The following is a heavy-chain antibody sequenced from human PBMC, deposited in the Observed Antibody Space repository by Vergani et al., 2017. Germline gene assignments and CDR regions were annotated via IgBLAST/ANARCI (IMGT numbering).Heavy chain of an antibody. J-gene: IGHJ4*02. D-gene: IGHD3-22*01. CDR1: GFTFSSYS. CDR3: ARDWYYYDSSGYYYYFDY. CDR2: ISSSSSYI. V-gene: IGHV3-21*01. Sequence: EVQLVESGGGLVKPGGSLRLSCAASGFTFSSYSMNWVRQAPGKGLEWVSSISSSSSYIYYADSVKGRFTISRDNAKNSLYLQMSSLRAEDTAVYYCARDWYYYDSSGYYYYFDYWGQGTLVTVSS.